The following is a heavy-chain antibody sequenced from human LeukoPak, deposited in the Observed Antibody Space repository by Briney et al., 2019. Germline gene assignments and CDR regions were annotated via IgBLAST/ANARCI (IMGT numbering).Heavy chain of an antibody. Sequence: SETLSLTCTVSGGSVSSGNYYWSWIRQPPGGGLEWIGYISYSGSTNYNPSLKSRVTISVDTSKNQFSLKLSSVTAADTAVYYCARRIAAAAAPYYFDYWGQGTLVTVSS. V-gene: IGHV4-61*01. D-gene: IGHD6-13*01. J-gene: IGHJ4*02. CDR2: ISYSGST. CDR1: GGSVSSGNYY. CDR3: ARRIAAAAAPYYFDY.